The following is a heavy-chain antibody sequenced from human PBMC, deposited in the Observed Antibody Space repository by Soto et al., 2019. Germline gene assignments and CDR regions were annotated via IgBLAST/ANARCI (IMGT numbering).Heavy chain of an antibody. CDR3: SSSFEASPGYYYYGTDV. V-gene: IGHV4-34*01. CDR2: INHSGST. CDR1: GGSFSDYY. Sequence: SETLSLTCAVYGGSFSDYYWSWIRQPPWKGLEWIGEINHSGSTNYTPSLKRRVTMSIDTSKNQISLRLSSVTAADTAVYYCSSSFEASPGYYYYGTDVCGQRTTVTVCS. D-gene: IGHD5-12*01. J-gene: IGHJ6*02.